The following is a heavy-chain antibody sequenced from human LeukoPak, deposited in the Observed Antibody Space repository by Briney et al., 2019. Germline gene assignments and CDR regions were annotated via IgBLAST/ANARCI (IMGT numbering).Heavy chain of an antibody. CDR3: ASEPHYNT. J-gene: IGHJ5*02. CDR2: IKQDGSEK. D-gene: IGHD3-9*01. Sequence: GGPLRLSCAASGFTFSSYGMHWVRQAPGKGLEWVANIKQDGSEKYYVDSVKGRFTISRDNAKNSLYLQMNSLRAEDTAVYYCASEPHYNTWGQGTLVTVSS. CDR1: GFTFSSYG. V-gene: IGHV3-7*01.